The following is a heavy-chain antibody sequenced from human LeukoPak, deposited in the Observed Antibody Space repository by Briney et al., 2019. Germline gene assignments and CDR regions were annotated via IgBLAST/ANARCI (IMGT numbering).Heavy chain of an antibody. J-gene: IGHJ4*02. V-gene: IGHV3-53*01. CDR3: ARGTLDN. CDR1: GFSVSTSY. CDR2: IYSDGST. Sequence: GGSLRLSCAASGFSVSTSYINWVRQAPGKGLEWVSVIYSDGSTKYADSVKARFTISRDNSKNTVYLQMKSLRVEDTAVYYCARGTLDNWGQGTVVTVSS.